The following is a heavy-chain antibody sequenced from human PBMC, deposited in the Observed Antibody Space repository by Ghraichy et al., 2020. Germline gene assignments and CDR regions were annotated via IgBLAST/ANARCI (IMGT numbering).Heavy chain of an antibody. CDR2: ISGSGGST. V-gene: IGHV3-23*01. CDR3: TVPIVDY. Sequence: GESLNISCAASGFTFSSYAMSWVRQAPGKGLEWVSAISGSGGSTYYADSVKGRFTISRDNSKNTLYLQMNSLRAEDTAVYYCTVPIVDYWGQGTLVTVSS. CDR1: GFTFSSYA. J-gene: IGHJ4*02.